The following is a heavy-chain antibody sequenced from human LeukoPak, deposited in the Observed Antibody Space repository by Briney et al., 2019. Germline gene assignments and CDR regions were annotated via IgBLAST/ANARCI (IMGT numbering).Heavy chain of an antibody. CDR3: ASSQRAGVNAPMAYSI. CDR2: IYYSGST. V-gene: IGHV4-59*01. Sequence: PSETLSLTRSVSGGSISSYYWSWIRQPPGKGLEWIGYIYYSGSTSYSSPLKSRVTISLDTPKTQFSLRLSSLTAAASALYYWASSQRAGVNAPMAYSIWGQGTLVTVSS. D-gene: IGHD5-18*01. CDR1: GGSISSYY. J-gene: IGHJ4*02.